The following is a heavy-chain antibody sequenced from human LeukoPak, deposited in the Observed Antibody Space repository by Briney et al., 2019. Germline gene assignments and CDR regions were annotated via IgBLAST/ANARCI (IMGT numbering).Heavy chain of an antibody. CDR3: ARGGGIAVAGLDP. CDR2: IKSKTDGGTT. J-gene: IGHJ5*02. D-gene: IGHD6-19*01. V-gene: IGHV3-15*01. Sequence: GGSLRLSCAASGFTFSNAWMSWVRQAPGKGLEWVGRIKSKTDGGTTDYAAPVKGRFTISRDDSKNTLYLQMNSLRAEDTAGYYCARGGGIAVAGLDPWGQGTLVTVSS. CDR1: GFTFSNAW.